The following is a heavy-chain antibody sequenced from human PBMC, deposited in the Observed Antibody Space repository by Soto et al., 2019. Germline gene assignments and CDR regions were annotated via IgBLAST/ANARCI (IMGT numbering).Heavy chain of an antibody. CDR3: ATGPPYYYDSSGVSFGY. D-gene: IGHD3-22*01. CDR1: GYTLTELS. Sequence: ASLKVSCNVSGYTLTELSMHWVRQAPGKGLEWMGGFDPEDGETIYAQKFQGRVTMTEDTSTDTAYMELSSLRSEDTAVYYCATGPPYYYDSSGVSFGYWGQGTLVPVS. J-gene: IGHJ4*02. CDR2: FDPEDGET. V-gene: IGHV1-24*01.